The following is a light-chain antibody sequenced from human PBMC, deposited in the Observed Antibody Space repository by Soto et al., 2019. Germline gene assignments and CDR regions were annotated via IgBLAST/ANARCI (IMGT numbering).Light chain of an antibody. V-gene: IGLV2-8*01. Sequence: QSVLPQPPSASGSPVQSVTISCTGTSSDVGGYNYVSWYQQHPGKAPKLMIYEVSKRPSGVPDRFSGSKSDNTASLTVSGLQAEDEADYYCSSYAGSNNLYVFGTGTKVTVL. CDR1: SSDVGGYNY. J-gene: IGLJ1*01. CDR3: SSYAGSNNLYV. CDR2: EVS.